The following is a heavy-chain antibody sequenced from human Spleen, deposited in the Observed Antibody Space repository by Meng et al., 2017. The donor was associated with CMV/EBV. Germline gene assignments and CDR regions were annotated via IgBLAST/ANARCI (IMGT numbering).Heavy chain of an antibody. D-gene: IGHD2-2*02. CDR1: GGSITSSSYY. V-gene: IGHV3-7*01. J-gene: IGHJ4*02. CDR3: ARAGLGYCSVTSCYNDY. Sequence: GGSLRLSCTVSGGSITSSSYYWGWVRQAPGKGLEWVANIREDGSSKYYADPVKGRFTISRDNAKDSLFLQMSSLRAEDTAMYYCARAGLGYCSVTSCYNDYWGQGTLVTVSS. CDR2: IREDGSSK.